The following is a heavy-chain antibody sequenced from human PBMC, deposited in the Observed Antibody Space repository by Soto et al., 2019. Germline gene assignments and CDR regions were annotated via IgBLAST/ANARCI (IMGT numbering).Heavy chain of an antibody. CDR3: ARGRAYGSGMRGMDV. J-gene: IGHJ6*02. V-gene: IGHV4-34*01. CDR2: INHSGST. CDR1: GGSFSGYY. D-gene: IGHD3-10*01. Sequence: SETLSLTCAVYGGSFSGYYWSWIRQPPGKGLEWIGEINHSGSTNYNPSLKSRVTISVDTSKNQFSLKLSSVTAADTAVYYCARGRAYGSGMRGMDVWGQGTTVTVSS.